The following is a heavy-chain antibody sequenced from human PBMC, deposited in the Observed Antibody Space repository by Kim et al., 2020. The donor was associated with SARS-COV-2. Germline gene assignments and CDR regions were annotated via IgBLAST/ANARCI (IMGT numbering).Heavy chain of an antibody. V-gene: IGHV4-34*01. D-gene: IGHD5-18*01. CDR2: INHSGST. J-gene: IGHJ2*01. CDR3: ARGFWIQLWRDRRQPYWYFDL. Sequence: SETLSLTCAVYGGSFSGYYWSWIRQPPGKGLEWIGEINHSGSTNYNPSLKSRVTISVDTSKNQFSLKLSSVTAADTAVYYCARGFWIQLWRDRRQPYWYFDLWGRGTLVTVSS. CDR1: GGSFSGYY.